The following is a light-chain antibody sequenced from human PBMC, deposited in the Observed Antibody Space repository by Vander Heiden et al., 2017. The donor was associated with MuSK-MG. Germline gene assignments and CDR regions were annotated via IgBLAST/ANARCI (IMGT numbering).Light chain of an antibody. CDR3: QQSYSTPFT. J-gene: IGKJ3*01. Sequence: DIPMTPSPSSLSASVGDRVTITCRASQSISSYLNWYQQKPGKAPKLLIDAASSLQSGVPSRCSGSGSGTDFTLTISSLQPEDFATYYCQQSYSTPFTFGPGTKVEIK. CDR1: QSISSY. CDR2: AAS. V-gene: IGKV1-39*01.